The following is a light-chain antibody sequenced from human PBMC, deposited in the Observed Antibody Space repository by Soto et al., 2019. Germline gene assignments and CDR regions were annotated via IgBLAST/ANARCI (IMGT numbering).Light chain of an antibody. CDR3: CSYAGNPYV. J-gene: IGLJ1*01. Sequence: VLTQPASVSGSPGQSIAISCTGTSSDVGSYNSVSWYQQHPGKAPKLMIYEGSKRPSGVSDRFSGSKSGNTASLTISGLQAEDEADYYCCSYAGNPYVFGTGTKVTVL. CDR2: EGS. CDR1: SSDVGSYNS. V-gene: IGLV2-23*01.